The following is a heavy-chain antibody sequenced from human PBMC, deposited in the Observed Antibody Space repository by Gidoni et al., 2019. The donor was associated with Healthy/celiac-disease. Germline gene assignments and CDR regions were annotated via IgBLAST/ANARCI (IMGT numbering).Heavy chain of an antibody. D-gene: IGHD4-17*01. CDR1: GFTLSSYS. CDR3: ARDVDYGDYWGYYYGMDV. J-gene: IGHJ6*02. V-gene: IGHV3-48*01. Sequence: EVQLVESGGGLVQPGGSLRLSCEASGFTLSSYSRNWVCQAPGKGLYGVTYISSSSSTIYYADSVKGRFTISRDNAKNSLYLQMNSLRAEDTAVYYCARDVDYGDYWGYYYGMDVWGQGTTVTVSS. CDR2: ISSSSSTI.